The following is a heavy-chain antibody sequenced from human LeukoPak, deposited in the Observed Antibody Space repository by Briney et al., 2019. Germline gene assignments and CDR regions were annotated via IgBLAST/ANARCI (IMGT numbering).Heavy chain of an antibody. D-gene: IGHD6-6*01. V-gene: IGHV4-34*01. CDR3: ARARTYRSSSADY. J-gene: IGHJ4*02. CDR2: INHSGST. Sequence: SETLSLTCAVYGGSFSGYYWSWIRQPPGKGLEWIGEINHSGSTNYNPSLKSRVTISVDTSKNQFSLKLSSVTAADTAVYYCARARTYRSSSADYWGQGTLVTVSS. CDR1: GGSFSGYY.